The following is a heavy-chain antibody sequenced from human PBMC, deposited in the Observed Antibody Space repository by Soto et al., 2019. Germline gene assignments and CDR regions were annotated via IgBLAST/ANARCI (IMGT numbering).Heavy chain of an antibody. CDR2: IIPILGIA. CDR3: AFPARMDV. V-gene: IGHV1-69*02. CDR1: GGNFSSYT. J-gene: IGHJ6*03. Sequence: VKVSGKASGGNFSSYTISWVRQAPGQGLEWIGRIIPILGIANYAQKFQGRVTITADKSTSTAYMELSSLRSEDTAVYYCAFPARMDVRGKGTTVTVSS.